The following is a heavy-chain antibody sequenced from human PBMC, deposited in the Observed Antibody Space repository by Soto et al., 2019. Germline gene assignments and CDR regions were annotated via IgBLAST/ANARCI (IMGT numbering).Heavy chain of an antibody. Sequence: ASVKVSCKASGYTFTSYDINWVRQATGQGLEWMGWMNPNSGNTGYAQKFQGRVTMTRNTSISTAYMELSSLRSEDTAVYYCARAPLRITIFGVDPKAQGSQWFDPWGQGTLVTVSS. D-gene: IGHD3-3*01. CDR2: MNPNSGNT. V-gene: IGHV1-8*01. CDR3: ARAPLRITIFGVDPKAQGSQWFDP. CDR1: GYTFTSYD. J-gene: IGHJ5*02.